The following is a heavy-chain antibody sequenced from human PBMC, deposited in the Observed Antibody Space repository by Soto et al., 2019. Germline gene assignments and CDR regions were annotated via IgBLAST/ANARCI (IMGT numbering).Heavy chain of an antibody. CDR3: ARAPWAADY. CDR2: IYSGGST. CDR1: GFTVSTKY. D-gene: IGHD3-16*01. J-gene: IGHJ4*02. V-gene: IGHV3-66*01. Sequence: EVQLVESGGGLVQPGGSLRLSCAASGFTVSTKYMSWVRQAPGKGLEWVSVIYSGGSTFYADSVRGSFTISSDNYKNTVNLQMNSVRAEDTAVYYCARAPWAADYWGQGTLVTVSS.